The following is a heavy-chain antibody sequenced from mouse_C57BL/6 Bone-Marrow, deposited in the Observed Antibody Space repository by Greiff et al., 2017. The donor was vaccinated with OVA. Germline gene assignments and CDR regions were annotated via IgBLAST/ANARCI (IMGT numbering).Heavy chain of an antibody. J-gene: IGHJ2*01. CDR1: GYAFTNYL. CDR3: ARRFAY. CDR2: INPGSGGT. Sequence: QVQLQQSGAELVRPGTSVKVSCKASGYAFTNYLIEWVKQRPGQGLEWIGVINPGSGGTNYNEKFKGKATLTADKSSSTAYMQLSSLTSEDSAVYFCARRFAYWGQGTTLTVSS. V-gene: IGHV1-54*01.